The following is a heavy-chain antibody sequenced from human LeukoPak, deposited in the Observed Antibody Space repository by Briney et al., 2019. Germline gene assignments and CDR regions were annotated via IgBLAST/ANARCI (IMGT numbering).Heavy chain of an antibody. J-gene: IGHJ4*02. D-gene: IGHD3-10*01. CDR1: GYTFTSYY. V-gene: IGHV1-46*01. Sequence: ASVKVSCKASGYTFTSYYMHWVRQAPGQGLEWMGIINPSGGSTSYAQKFQGRVTMTRDTSTSTVYMELSSLRSEDTAVYYCAREALWFGELLSMGFDYWGQGTLVTVSS. CDR2: INPSGGST. CDR3: AREALWFGELLSMGFDY.